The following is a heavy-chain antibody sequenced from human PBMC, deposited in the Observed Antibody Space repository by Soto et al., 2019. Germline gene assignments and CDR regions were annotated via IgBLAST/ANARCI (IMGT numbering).Heavy chain of an antibody. J-gene: IGHJ4*02. CDR2: ISSSGSTI. V-gene: IGHV3-11*01. CDR3: ARVVDSGYYPDY. Sequence: QVQLVESGGGLVKPGGSLRLSCAASGFTFNDYYMNLIRQAPGKGLEWVSHISSSGSTIYYADSVKGRFTISRDNAKNSLYLQMNSLRAEDTAVYYCARVVDSGYYPDYWGQGTLVTVSS. CDR1: GFTFNDYY. D-gene: IGHD3-22*01.